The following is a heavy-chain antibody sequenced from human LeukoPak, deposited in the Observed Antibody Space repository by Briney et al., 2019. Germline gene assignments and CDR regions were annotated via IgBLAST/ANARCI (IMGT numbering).Heavy chain of an antibody. CDR1: GFTFSSYY. J-gene: IGHJ4*02. Sequence: GGSVRLSCVASGFTFSSYYMSWVRQAPGKGLEWVANIKQDGSGQNYVDSVKGRFTISRDNAKNSLYLQMNSLRPEDSAVYYCARSLWPEDYWGQGTLVTVSS. V-gene: IGHV3-7*01. CDR3: ARSLWPEDY. D-gene: IGHD2-21*01. CDR2: IKQDGSGQ.